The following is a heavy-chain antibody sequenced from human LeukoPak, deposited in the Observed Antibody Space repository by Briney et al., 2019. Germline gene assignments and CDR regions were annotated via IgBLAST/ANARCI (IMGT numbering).Heavy chain of an antibody. V-gene: IGHV1-2*02. CDR2: INPNSGGT. CDR1: GYTITGYY. J-gene: IGHJ4*02. Sequence: GASVKVSCKASGYTITGYYMHWVRQAPGQGLEWMGWINPNSGGTNYAQKFQGRVTMTRDTSISTAYMELSRLRSDDTAVYYCARGITMIVVATYYFDYWGQGTLVTVSS. D-gene: IGHD3-22*01. CDR3: ARGITMIVVATYYFDY.